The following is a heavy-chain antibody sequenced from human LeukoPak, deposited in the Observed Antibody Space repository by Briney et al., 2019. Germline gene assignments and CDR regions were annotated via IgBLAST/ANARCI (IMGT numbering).Heavy chain of an antibody. V-gene: IGHV4-61*02. CDR3: VGGTVTTPIDY. D-gene: IGHD4-17*01. CDR2: IYTSGGT. J-gene: IGHJ4*02. Sequence: SETLSLTCTVSGGSISSGSYYWSWIRQPAGKGLEWIGRIYTSGGTNYNPSLKSRVTISVDTSKNQFSLKLSSVTAADTAVYYCVGGTVTTPIDYWGQGTLVTVSS. CDR1: GGSISSGSYY.